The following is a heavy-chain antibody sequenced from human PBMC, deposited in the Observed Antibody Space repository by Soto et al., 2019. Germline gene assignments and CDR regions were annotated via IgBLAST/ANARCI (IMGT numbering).Heavy chain of an antibody. Sequence: SETLSLTCTVSGGSISSYYWSWIRQPPGKGLEWIGYIYYSGSTNYNPSLKSRVTISVDTSKNQFSLKLSSVTAADTAVYYCAGSGESSGYYVVWAQGTLVTVSS. D-gene: IGHD3-22*01. CDR1: GGSISSYY. CDR3: AGSGESSGYYVV. CDR2: IYYSGST. J-gene: IGHJ4*02. V-gene: IGHV4-59*01.